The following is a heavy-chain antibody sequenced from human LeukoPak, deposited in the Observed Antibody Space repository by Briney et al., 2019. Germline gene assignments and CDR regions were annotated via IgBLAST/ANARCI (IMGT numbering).Heavy chain of an antibody. CDR1: GGSISSGDYY. D-gene: IGHD2-15*01. CDR2: IYYSGST. CDR3: ARDPYCSGGSCYWRAYWYSDL. J-gene: IGHJ2*01. Sequence: SQTLSLTCTVSGGSISSGDYYWSWIRQPPGKGLEWIGYIYYSGSTYYNPSLKSRVTISVDTSKNQFSLKLSSVTAADTAVYYCARDPYCSGGSCYWRAYWYSDLWGRGTLVTVSS. V-gene: IGHV4-30-4*01.